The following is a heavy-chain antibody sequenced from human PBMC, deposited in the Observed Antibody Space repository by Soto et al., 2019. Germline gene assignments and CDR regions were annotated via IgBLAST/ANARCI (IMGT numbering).Heavy chain of an antibody. CDR3: ARPNYYDSTAGAFDI. J-gene: IGHJ3*02. V-gene: IGHV1-69*13. Sequence: SVKVSCKASGGTLSSYAISWVRQAPGQGLEWMGGIIPIFGTANYAQKFQGRVTITADESTSTAYMELSSLRSEDTAVYYCARPNYYDSTAGAFDIWGQGTMVTVSS. D-gene: IGHD3-22*01. CDR1: GGTLSSYA. CDR2: IIPIFGTA.